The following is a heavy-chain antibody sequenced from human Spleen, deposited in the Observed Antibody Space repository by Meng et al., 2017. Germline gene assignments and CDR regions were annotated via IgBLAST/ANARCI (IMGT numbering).Heavy chain of an antibody. CDR3: VRSSGWVRTGFDP. V-gene: IGHV4-39*01. J-gene: IGHJ5*02. Sequence: QLELQESGPGLVKPAETLSLTCRVSGGTISSSSYYWGWFRQPQGKGLEWIGSIYYSGSTYYTPSLKSRVTISVDTSKNQFSLKLTSVTAADTAVYYCVRSSGWVRTGFDPWGQGTLVTVSS. D-gene: IGHD6-19*01. CDR1: GGTISSSSYY. CDR2: IYYSGST.